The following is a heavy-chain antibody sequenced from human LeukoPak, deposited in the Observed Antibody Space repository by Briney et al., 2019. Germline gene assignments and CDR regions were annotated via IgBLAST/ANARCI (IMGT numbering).Heavy chain of an antibody. D-gene: IGHD5-12*01. J-gene: IGHJ1*01. CDR3: AKELDSGYDRAFQH. Sequence: GGSLRLSCAASGFTFSSFSMNWVRQAPGKGLEWVAVVSYDGSDKYYADSVKGRFTISRDNSKNTLHLQMDSLRAEDTAVYYCAKELDSGYDRAFQHWGQGTLVTVSS. CDR2: VSYDGSDK. CDR1: GFTFSSFS. V-gene: IGHV3-30*18.